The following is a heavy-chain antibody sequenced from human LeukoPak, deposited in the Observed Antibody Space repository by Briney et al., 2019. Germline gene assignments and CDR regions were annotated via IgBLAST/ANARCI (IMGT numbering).Heavy chain of an antibody. CDR1: GFTFSSPW. CDR2: IKQDGSEK. CDR3: AREPYYYDSSGYYFWFDP. D-gene: IGHD3-22*01. V-gene: IGHV3-7*05. J-gene: IGHJ5*02. Sequence: SGGSLRLSCAASGFTFSSPWMSWVRQAPGKGLEWVANIKQDGSEKYYVDSVKGRFTISRDNAKNSLYLQMNSLRAEDTAVYYCAREPYYYDSSGYYFWFDPWGQGTLVTVSS.